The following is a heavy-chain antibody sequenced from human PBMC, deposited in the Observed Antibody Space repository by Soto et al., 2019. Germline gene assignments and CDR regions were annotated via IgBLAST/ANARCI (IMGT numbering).Heavy chain of an antibody. CDR2: INAGNGNT. Sequence: GASVKVSCKASGYTFTSYGISWVRQAPGQRLEWMGRINAGNGNTEYSQNFQGRVTITRDTSARTVYMELSRLRSEDTAVYYCASNFQWLQYFEYWGLGTLVTVSS. CDR3: ASNFQWLQYFEY. CDR1: GYTFTSYG. J-gene: IGHJ4*02. D-gene: IGHD3-9*01. V-gene: IGHV1-3*01.